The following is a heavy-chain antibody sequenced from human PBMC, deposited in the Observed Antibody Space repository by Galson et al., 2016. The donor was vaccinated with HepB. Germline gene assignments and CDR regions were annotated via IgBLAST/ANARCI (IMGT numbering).Heavy chain of an antibody. CDR2: IYYSGST. V-gene: IGHV4-59*01. CDR3: PRDNWSLLRAFDI. Sequence: SETLSLTCTVSGGSISSYYWSWIRQPPGKGLEWIGYIYYSGSTNYNPSLKSRVTISVDTSKNQFSLKLSSVTAADTAVYYCPRDNWSLLRAFDIWGQGTMVPVSS. D-gene: IGHD3-3*01. CDR1: GGSISSYY. J-gene: IGHJ3*02.